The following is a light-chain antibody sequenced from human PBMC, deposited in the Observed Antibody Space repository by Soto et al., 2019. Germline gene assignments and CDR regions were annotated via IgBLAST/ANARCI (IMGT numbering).Light chain of an antibody. J-gene: IGKJ1*01. CDR1: QNIRSNY. CDR2: GAI. V-gene: IGKV3-20*01. CDR3: QQYHSPPLT. Sequence: DIVLRQSPGTLSLSPGQRATLSCRASQNIRSNYIAWFQQKPGQPPRLLIYGAINRATGIPARFSGSGSGTEFTLTISSLEPEDFVVYYCQQYHSPPLTFGPGTKVDIK.